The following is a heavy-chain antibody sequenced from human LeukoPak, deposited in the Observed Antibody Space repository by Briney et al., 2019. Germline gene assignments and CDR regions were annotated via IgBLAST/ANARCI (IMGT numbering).Heavy chain of an antibody. CDR1: GFTFDDYG. CDR3: ARYFYYYGSSGYYGRYFDY. Sequence: GGSLRLSCAASGFTFDDYGMSWVRQAPGKGLEWVSGINWNGGSTGYADSVKGRFTISRDNAKNSLYLQMNSLRAEDTALYYCARYFYYYGSSGYYGRYFDYWGQGTLVTVSS. D-gene: IGHD3-22*01. V-gene: IGHV3-20*04. CDR2: INWNGGST. J-gene: IGHJ4*02.